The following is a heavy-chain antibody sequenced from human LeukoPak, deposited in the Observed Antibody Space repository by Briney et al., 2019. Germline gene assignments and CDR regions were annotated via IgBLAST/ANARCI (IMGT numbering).Heavy chain of an antibody. Sequence: SETLSLTCAVYGGSFSGYYWSWIRQPPGKGLEWIGEINHSGSTNYNPSLKSRVTISVDTSKNQFSLKVSSVTAADTAVYYCARGLLGRYYFDYWGQGTPVTVSS. V-gene: IGHV4-34*01. D-gene: IGHD1-26*01. CDR2: INHSGST. CDR1: GGSFSGYY. CDR3: ARGLLGRYYFDY. J-gene: IGHJ4*02.